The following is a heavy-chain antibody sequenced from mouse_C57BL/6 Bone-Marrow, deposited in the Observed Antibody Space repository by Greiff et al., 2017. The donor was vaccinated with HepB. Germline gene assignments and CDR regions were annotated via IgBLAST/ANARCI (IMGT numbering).Heavy chain of an antibody. J-gene: IGHJ2*01. CDR3: ARQGYSNPYYFDY. CDR1: GFTFSSYT. Sequence: EVQLVESGGGLVKPGGSLKLSCAASGFTFSSYTMSWVRQTPEKRLEWVATISGGGGNTYYPDSVKGRFTISRDNAKNTLYLQMSSLRSEDTALYYCARQGYSNPYYFDYWGQGTTLTVSS. D-gene: IGHD2-5*01. CDR2: ISGGGGNT. V-gene: IGHV5-9*01.